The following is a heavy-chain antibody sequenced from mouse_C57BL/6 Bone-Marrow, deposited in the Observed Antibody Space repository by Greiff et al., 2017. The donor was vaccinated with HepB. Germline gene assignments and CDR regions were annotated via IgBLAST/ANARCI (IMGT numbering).Heavy chain of an antibody. J-gene: IGHJ1*03. V-gene: IGHV5-9-1*02. D-gene: IGHD2-1*01. Sequence: EVQRVESGEGLVKPGGSLKLSCAASGFTFSSYAMSWVRQTPEKRLEWVAYISSGGDYIYYADTVKGRFTISRDNARNTLYLQMSSLKSEDTAMYYCTRDRTMVRYFDVWGTGTTVTVSS. CDR1: GFTFSSYA. CDR3: TRDRTMVRYFDV. CDR2: ISSGGDYI.